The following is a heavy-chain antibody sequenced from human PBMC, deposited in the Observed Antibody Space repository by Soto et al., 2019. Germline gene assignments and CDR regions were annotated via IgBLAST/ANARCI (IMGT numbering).Heavy chain of an antibody. V-gene: IGHV4-4*02. CDR2: IYHSGST. CDR1: GGSISSSNW. J-gene: IGHJ4*02. D-gene: IGHD3-22*01. Sequence: QVQLQESGPGLVKPSGTLSLTCAVSGGSISSSNWWSWVRQPPGKGLEWIGEIYHSGSTNYNPSLKSRVTISVDKSKNQFCLKLSSVTAADTAVYYCARIREYYYDSSGSRYYFDYWGQGTLVTVSS. CDR3: ARIREYYYDSSGSRYYFDY.